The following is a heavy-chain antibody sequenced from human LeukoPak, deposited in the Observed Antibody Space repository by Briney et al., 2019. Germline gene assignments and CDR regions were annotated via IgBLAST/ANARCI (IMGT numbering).Heavy chain of an antibody. Sequence: SQTLSLTCTVSGGSISSGGYFWTWIRQQPGEGLEWIGYIYYSGSTYYNPSLKSRVTISVDLSKNQFSLKLSSVTAADTAVYYCARAPYSSSSVDYWGQGTLVTVSS. CDR1: GGSISSGGYF. J-gene: IGHJ4*02. V-gene: IGHV4-31*03. CDR3: ARAPYSSSSVDY. CDR2: IYYSGST. D-gene: IGHD6-6*01.